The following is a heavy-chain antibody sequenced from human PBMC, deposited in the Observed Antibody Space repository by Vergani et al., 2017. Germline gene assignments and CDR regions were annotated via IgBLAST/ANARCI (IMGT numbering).Heavy chain of an antibody. Sequence: EVQLVQSGAEVQKPGATVKISCKVSGYTFTDYYMHWVQQAPGKGLEWMGLVDPEDGETIYAEKFQGRVTITADTSTDTAYMELSRLISEDTDVYYCATDTYYYDSSGHPGADAFDIWGQGTMVTVSS. CDR1: GYTFTDYY. D-gene: IGHD3-22*01. V-gene: IGHV1-69-2*01. CDR3: ATDTYYYDSSGHPGADAFDI. J-gene: IGHJ3*02. CDR2: VDPEDGET.